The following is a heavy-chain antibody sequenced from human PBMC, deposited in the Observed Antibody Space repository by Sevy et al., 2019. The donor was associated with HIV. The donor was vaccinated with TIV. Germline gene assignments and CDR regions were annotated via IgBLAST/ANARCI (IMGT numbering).Heavy chain of an antibody. Sequence: GGSLRLSCAASGFTFSSYAMSWVRQAPGKGLEWVSAISGSGGSTYYADSVKGRFTISRDNSKNTLYLQMNSLRAEDTAVYYCAKDLGYDFWSGYPKKEDFQHWGQGTLVTVSS. D-gene: IGHD3-3*01. CDR3: AKDLGYDFWSGYPKKEDFQH. CDR1: GFTFSSYA. V-gene: IGHV3-23*01. J-gene: IGHJ1*01. CDR2: ISGSGGST.